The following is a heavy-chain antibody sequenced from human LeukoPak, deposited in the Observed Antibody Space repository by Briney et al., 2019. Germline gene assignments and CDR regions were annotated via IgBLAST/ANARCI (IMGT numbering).Heavy chain of an antibody. CDR3: ARRDDYSLFDP. D-gene: IGHD4-11*01. CDR1: GGSISSYY. CDR2: IYTSGST. J-gene: IGHJ5*02. V-gene: IGHV4-4*09. Sequence: SETLSLTCTVSGGSISSYYWSWIRQPPGKGLEWIGYIYTSGSTNYNPSLKSRVTISVDTSKNQFSLKLSSVTAADTAVYYGARRDDYSLFDPWGQGTLVTVSS.